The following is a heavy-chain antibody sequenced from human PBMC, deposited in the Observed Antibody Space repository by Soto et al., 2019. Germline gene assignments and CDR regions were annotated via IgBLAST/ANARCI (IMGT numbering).Heavy chain of an antibody. V-gene: IGHV4-39*01. Sequence: SETLSLTCTVSGGSISSSSYYWGWIRQPPGKGLEWIGSIYYSGSTYYNPSLKSRVTISVDTSKNQFSLKLSPVTAADTAVYYCARHSPGYYCSGGYNTVDESYFDYWGQGPLVTVSS. D-gene: IGHD3-10*01. CDR3: ARHSPGYYCSGGYNTVDESYFDY. CDR1: GGSISSSSYY. J-gene: IGHJ4*02. CDR2: IYYSGST.